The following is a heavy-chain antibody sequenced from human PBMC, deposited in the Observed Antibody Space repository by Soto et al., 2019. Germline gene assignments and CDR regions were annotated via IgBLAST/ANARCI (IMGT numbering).Heavy chain of an antibody. CDR1: GFTFSSYG. Sequence: GGSLRLSCAASGFTFSSYGMHWVRQAPGKGLEWVAIISYDGSDKYYADSVKGRFTISRDNSKNTVYLQMNSLRTEDTAVDYCAKEGIGSGIYSYLDYWGQGTLVTVSS. CDR2: ISYDGSDK. CDR3: AKEGIGSGIYSYLDY. V-gene: IGHV3-30*18. D-gene: IGHD1-26*01. J-gene: IGHJ4*02.